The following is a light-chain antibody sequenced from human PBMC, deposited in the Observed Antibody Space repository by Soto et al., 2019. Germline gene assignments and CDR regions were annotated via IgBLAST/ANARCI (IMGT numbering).Light chain of an antibody. Sequence: QSVLTQPPSVSAAPGQKVTISCSGSSSNIGGNSVSWYQQLPGTAPKLLIYDDNKRPSGIPDRFSGSKSGTSATLGITGLQNLDEDDYYCGSWDRSRSAYVFRSGTKVTVL. V-gene: IGLV1-51*01. CDR1: SSNIGGNS. CDR3: GSWDRSRSAYV. CDR2: DDN. J-gene: IGLJ1*01.